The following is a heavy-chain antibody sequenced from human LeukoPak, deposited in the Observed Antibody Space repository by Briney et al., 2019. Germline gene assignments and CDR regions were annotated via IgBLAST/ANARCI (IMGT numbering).Heavy chain of an antibody. CDR3: ARGGDYDILTGFDY. V-gene: IGHV1-69*06. Sequence: SVKVSCKASGGTFSSYAISWVRQAPGQGLEWMGGIIPIFGTANYAQKFQGRVTITADNSTSTAYMELSSLRSEDTAVYYCARGGDYDILTGFDYWGQGTLVTVSS. CDR1: GGTFSSYA. D-gene: IGHD3-9*01. J-gene: IGHJ4*02. CDR2: IIPIFGTA.